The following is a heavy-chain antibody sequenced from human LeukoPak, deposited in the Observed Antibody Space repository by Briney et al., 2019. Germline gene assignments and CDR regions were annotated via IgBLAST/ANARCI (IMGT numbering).Heavy chain of an antibody. CDR2: ISSSSSYI. CDR3: ARDGPYSYYFDY. Sequence: PGGSLRLSCAASGFTFSSYSMNWVRQAPGKGLEWVSSISSSSSYIYYADSVKGRFTISRDNAKNSLCLQMNSLRAEDTAVYYCARDGPYSYYFDYWGQGTLVTVSS. V-gene: IGHV3-21*01. J-gene: IGHJ4*02. CDR1: GFTFSSYS. D-gene: IGHD2-21*01.